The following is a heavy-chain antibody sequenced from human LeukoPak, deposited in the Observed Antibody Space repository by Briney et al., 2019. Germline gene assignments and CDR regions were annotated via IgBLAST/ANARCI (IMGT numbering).Heavy chain of an antibody. CDR3: ARDWRDGDYEIPFDY. V-gene: IGHV3-23*01. Sequence: GGSLRLSCAASGFTFSSYGMSWVRQAPGKGLEWVSAISGSGGSTYYADSVKGRFTISRDNSKNTLYLQMNSLRAEDTAVYYCARDWRDGDYEIPFDYWGQGTLVTVSS. J-gene: IGHJ4*02. CDR2: ISGSGGST. D-gene: IGHD4-17*01. CDR1: GFTFSSYG.